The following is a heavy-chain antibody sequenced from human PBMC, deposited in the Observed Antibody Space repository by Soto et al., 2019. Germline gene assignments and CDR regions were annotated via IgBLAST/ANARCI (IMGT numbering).Heavy chain of an antibody. CDR1: GGSISSGYYY. Sequence: PSETLSLTCTVSGGSISSGYYYWSWIRQPPGKGLEWIGYIYYSGSTYYNPSLKSRVTISVDTSKNQFSLKLSSVTAADTAVYYCARLDYYGSGSYRDFGYWGQGALVTVSS. J-gene: IGHJ4*02. D-gene: IGHD3-10*01. V-gene: IGHV4-30-4*01. CDR3: ARLDYYGSGSYRDFGY. CDR2: IYYSGST.